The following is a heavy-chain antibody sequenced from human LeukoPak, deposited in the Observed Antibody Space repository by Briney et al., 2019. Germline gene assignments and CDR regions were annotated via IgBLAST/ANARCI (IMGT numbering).Heavy chain of an antibody. J-gene: IGHJ4*02. CDR1: GGSISSYY. CDR2: IYYSGST. V-gene: IGHV4-59*01. CDR3: ARDGGEGGATFGY. Sequence: PSETLSLTCTVSGGSISSYYWSWIRQPPGKGLEWIGYIYYSGSTNYNPSLKSRVTISVDTSKNQFSLKLSSVTAADTAVYYCARDGGEGGATFGYWGQGTLVTVSS. D-gene: IGHD1-26*01.